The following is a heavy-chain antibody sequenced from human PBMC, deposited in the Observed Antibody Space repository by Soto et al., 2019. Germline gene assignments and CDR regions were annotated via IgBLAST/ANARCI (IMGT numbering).Heavy chain of an antibody. V-gene: IGHV3-23*01. CDR2: ISGSGGST. J-gene: IGHJ5*02. D-gene: IGHD7-27*01. CDR3: AKRDRELGWFDP. Sequence: GGSLRLSCAASGFTFSSYAMSWVRQAPGKGLEWVSAISGSGGSTYYADSVKGRFTISRNNSKNTLYLQMNSLRAEDTAVYYCAKRDRELGWFDPWGQGTLVTVSS. CDR1: GFTFSSYA.